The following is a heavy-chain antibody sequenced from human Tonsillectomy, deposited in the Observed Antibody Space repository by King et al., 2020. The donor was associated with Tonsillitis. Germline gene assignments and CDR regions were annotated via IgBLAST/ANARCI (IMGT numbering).Heavy chain of an antibody. CDR1: GFTFSNYA. CDR2: ISGGGGST. V-gene: IGHV3-23*04. D-gene: IGHD3-3*01. Sequence: EVQLVESGGGLVQPGGSLRLSCAASGFTFSNYAMSWVRQATGKGPEWVSAISGGGGSTFYADSVKGRFTISRDNSKNTLYLQMNSLRAEDTAVYSCAKGPRLGGVPFDDWGHGTLV. CDR3: AKGPRLGGVPFDD. J-gene: IGHJ4*01.